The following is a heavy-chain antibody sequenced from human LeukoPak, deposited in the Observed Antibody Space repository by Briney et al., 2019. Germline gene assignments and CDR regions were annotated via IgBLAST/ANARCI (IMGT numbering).Heavy chain of an antibody. Sequence: GASVKVSCKASGGTFSSYAISWVRQAPGQGLEWMGGIIPIFGTANYAQKFQGRVTITADKSTSTAYMELSSLSSEDTAVYYCATYVDIVATITGDWYYFDYWGQGTLVTVSS. V-gene: IGHV1-69*06. D-gene: IGHD5-12*01. J-gene: IGHJ4*02. CDR3: ATYVDIVATITGDWYYFDY. CDR1: GGTFSSYA. CDR2: IIPIFGTA.